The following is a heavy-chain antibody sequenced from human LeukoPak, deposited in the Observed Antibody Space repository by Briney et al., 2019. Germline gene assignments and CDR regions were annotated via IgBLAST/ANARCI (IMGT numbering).Heavy chain of an antibody. CDR1: GGSISSGNYY. J-gene: IGHJ4*02. CDR2: IYTSGST. D-gene: IGHD5-18*01. V-gene: IGHV4-61*02. Sequence: SETLSLTCTVSGGSISSGNYYWTWIRQPAGKGLELIGRIYTSGSTNYNPSLKSRVTISVDTSKNQFSLKLSSVTAADTAVYYCARSKGRGYSYGSDYYFDYWGQGTLVTVSS. CDR3: ARSKGRGYSYGSDYYFDY.